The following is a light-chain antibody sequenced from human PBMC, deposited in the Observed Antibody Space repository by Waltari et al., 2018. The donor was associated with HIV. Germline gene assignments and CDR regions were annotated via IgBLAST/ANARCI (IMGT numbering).Light chain of an antibody. J-gene: IGLJ3*02. CDR2: EVS. CDR3: SSYAGRVWV. Sequence: QSALTQPPSASGSPGQSVTISCTGTSSDVGGYNYVSWYQQHPGKAPKRMIYEVSKRPSGVPDRFAGSKSGNPASLTVSGLQAEDEAEYDCSSYAGRVWVFGGGTKLTVL. CDR1: SSDVGGYNY. V-gene: IGLV2-8*01.